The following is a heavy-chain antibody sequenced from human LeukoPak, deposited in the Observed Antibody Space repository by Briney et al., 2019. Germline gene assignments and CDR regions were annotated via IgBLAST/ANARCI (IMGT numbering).Heavy chain of an antibody. CDR3: ARERGRDYDSSGYVDY. V-gene: IGHV4-61*02. CDR2: IYTSGST. Sequence: SQTLSLTCTVSGGSISSGSYYWSWIRQPAGKGLEWIGRIYTSGSTNYNPSLKSRVTISVDTSKNQFSLKLSSVTAADTAVYYCARERGRDYDSSGYVDYWGQGTLVTVSS. D-gene: IGHD3-22*01. CDR1: GGSISSGSYY. J-gene: IGHJ4*02.